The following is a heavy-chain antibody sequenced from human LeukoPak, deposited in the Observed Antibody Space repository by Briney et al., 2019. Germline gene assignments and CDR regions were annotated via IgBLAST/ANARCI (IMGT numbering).Heavy chain of an antibody. J-gene: IGHJ4*02. CDR1: GYTFTSYA. Sequence: AASVKVSCKASGYTFTSYAMHWVRQASGQRLEWMGWINAGNGNTKYSQKFQGRVTITRDTSASTAYMELSSLRSEDTAVYYCAREGGLYDSSGYYYSWGQGTLVTVSS. CDR2: INAGNGNT. CDR3: AREGGLYDSSGYYYS. V-gene: IGHV1-3*01. D-gene: IGHD3-22*01.